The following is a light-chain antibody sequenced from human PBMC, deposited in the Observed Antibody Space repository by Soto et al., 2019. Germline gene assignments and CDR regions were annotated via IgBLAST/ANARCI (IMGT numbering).Light chain of an antibody. V-gene: IGKV1-6*01. J-gene: IGKJ1*01. CDR2: AAS. CDR1: QGIRNG. CDR3: LQEYNYPWT. Sequence: AIQMTQSPSSLSASVGDRVTITCRASQGIRNGLGWYQQKPGKAPKLLIYAASSLQSGVPSRFSGSGSGTDFTLTISSRQPEDFATYYCLQEYNYPWTFGQGTKVEIK.